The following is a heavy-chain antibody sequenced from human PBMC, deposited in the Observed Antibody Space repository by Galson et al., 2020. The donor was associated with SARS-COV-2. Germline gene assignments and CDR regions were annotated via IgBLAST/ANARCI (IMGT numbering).Heavy chain of an antibody. V-gene: IGHV4-34*01. CDR1: GGSFSGYY. J-gene: IGHJ4*02. Sequence: TLAPPSAVSGGSFSGYYFSSFRQPSCTGLLSLVVFNSSGSTNYHPSLTRRVPKPVDTSKNHFSLKLSSVTAADTAVYYCAREENFFLVVTATRMCYFDYWGRGTLATVSS. D-gene: IGHD2-21*02. CDR3: AREENFFLVVTATRMCYFDY. CDR2: FNSSGST.